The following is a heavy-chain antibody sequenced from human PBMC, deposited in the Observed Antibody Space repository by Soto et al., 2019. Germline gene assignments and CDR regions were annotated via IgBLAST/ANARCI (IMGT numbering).Heavy chain of an antibody. D-gene: IGHD6-13*01. J-gene: IGHJ4*02. Sequence: QLRLQESGPGLVKSSETLSLTCTVSGGSVRSSSYYWGWIRRPPGKGLEWIASIYYSGRTHNNPALLSRVTMSIDTYTNQFSLKMNSVTAADTAVYYCARYEGGAAADRPLDYWGQGTLVTVSS. CDR3: ARYEGGAAADRPLDY. V-gene: IGHV4-39*01. CDR1: GGSVRSSSYY. CDR2: IYYSGRT.